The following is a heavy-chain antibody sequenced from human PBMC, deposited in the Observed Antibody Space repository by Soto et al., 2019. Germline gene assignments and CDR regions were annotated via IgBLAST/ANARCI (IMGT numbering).Heavy chain of an antibody. CDR3: ARGRYCLTGRCFPNWFDS. V-gene: IGHV4-30-4*01. CDR1: GDSISNLDYF. CDR2: IYKSATT. D-gene: IGHD7-27*01. J-gene: IGHJ5*01. Sequence: SETLSVTCSVSGDSISNLDYFWAWIRQPPGQALEYIGYIYKSATTYYNPSFESRVAISVDTSKSQFSLNVTSVTAADTAVYFCARGRYCLTGRCFPNWFDSWGQGALVTVS.